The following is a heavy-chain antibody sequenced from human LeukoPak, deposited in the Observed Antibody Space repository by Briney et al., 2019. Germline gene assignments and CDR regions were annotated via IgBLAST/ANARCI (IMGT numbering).Heavy chain of an antibody. CDR2: INSDGSST. CDR1: GFTFSGSA. V-gene: IGHV3-74*01. D-gene: IGHD3-22*01. CDR3: TRARDYYDSSGYYSPGLDY. J-gene: IGHJ4*02. Sequence: GGSLRLSCAASGFTFSGSAMHWVRQAPGKGLVWVSRINSDGSSTNYADSVKGRFTISRDNAKNTVYLQMNSLRAEDTAVYYCTRARDYYDSSGYYSPGLDYWGQGTLVTVSS.